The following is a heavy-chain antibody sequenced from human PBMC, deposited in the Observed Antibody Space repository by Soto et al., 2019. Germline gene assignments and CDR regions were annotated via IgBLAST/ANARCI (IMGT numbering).Heavy chain of an antibody. CDR3: AREMSITYYYDSGAFDI. J-gene: IGHJ3*02. CDR1: GGSISSGDYY. Sequence: SETLSLTCTVSGGSISSGDYYWSWIRQPPGKGLEWIGYIYYSGSTYYNPSLKSRVTISVDTSKNQFSLKLSSVTAADTAVYYCAREMSITYYYDSGAFDIWGQGTMVTVSS. D-gene: IGHD3-22*01. CDR2: IYYSGST. V-gene: IGHV4-30-4*01.